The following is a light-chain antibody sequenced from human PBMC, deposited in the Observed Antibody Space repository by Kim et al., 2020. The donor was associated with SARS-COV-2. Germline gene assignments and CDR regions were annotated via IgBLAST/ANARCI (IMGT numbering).Light chain of an antibody. CDR2: EVN. CDR3: CSYAGSSTLV. J-gene: IGLJ2*01. Sequence: QPALTQPASVSGSPGQSITISCSGTSSNVGSYNLVSWYQQHPDKAPKLVIYEVNERPSGVSNRFSGSRSGNTASLTISGLQAEDEADYYCCSYAGSSTLVFGGGTQLTVL. CDR1: SSNVGSYNL. V-gene: IGLV2-23*02.